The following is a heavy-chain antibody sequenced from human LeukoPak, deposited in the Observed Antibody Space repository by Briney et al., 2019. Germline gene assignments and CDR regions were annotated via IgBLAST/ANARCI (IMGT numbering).Heavy chain of an antibody. CDR2: IYYSGST. D-gene: IGHD3-22*01. Sequence: PSETLSLTCTVSGGSISSGGYSWSWIRQHPGQGLEWIGYIYYSGSTYYNPSLKSRVTISVDTSKNQFSLKLSSVTAADTAVYYCARVGRITMTSDAFDIWGQGTMVTVSS. V-gene: IGHV4-31*03. CDR3: ARVGRITMTSDAFDI. CDR1: GGSISSGGYS. J-gene: IGHJ3*02.